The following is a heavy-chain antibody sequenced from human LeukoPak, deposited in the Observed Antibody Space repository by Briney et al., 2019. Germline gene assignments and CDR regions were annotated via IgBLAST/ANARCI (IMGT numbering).Heavy chain of an antibody. Sequence: ASVKVSCKASGYTFTAYYIHWVRQAPGQGLEWMGWINPNTGDTNYAQKFQGRVTMTRDTSFSTAYMELSRLRSDDTAVYYCARVARAAAPDYWGQGTLVTVSS. J-gene: IGHJ4*02. CDR2: INPNTGDT. CDR1: GYTFTAYY. D-gene: IGHD6-13*01. CDR3: ARVARAAAPDY. V-gene: IGHV1-2*02.